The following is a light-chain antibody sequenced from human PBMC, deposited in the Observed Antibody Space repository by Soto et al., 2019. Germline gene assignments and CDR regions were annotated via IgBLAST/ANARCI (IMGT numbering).Light chain of an antibody. V-gene: IGKV1-12*01. CDR3: QQANSPPLP. CDR2: AAS. Sequence: EIQMTQSPASVSASGGDRVTITCRASERINTYLAWYQQQPGKAPKLLIYAASSLQSGVPSRFSGSGSGTEFTLTISKLQPEDSATYYCQQANSPPLPFGGGTKVDIK. J-gene: IGKJ4*01. CDR1: ERINTY.